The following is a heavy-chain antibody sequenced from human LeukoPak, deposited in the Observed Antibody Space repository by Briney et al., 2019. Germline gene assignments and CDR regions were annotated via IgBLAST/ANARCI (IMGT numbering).Heavy chain of an antibody. CDR1: GGSISSSSYY. CDR3: ARAGGPVLYFDWYYMDV. J-gene: IGHJ6*03. V-gene: IGHV4-39*01. CDR2: IYYSGSA. Sequence: SETLSLTCTVSGGSISSSSYYWGWIRQPPGKGLEWIGSIYYSGSAYYNPSLKSRVTISVDTPKNQFSLKLSSVPAADPAVYYCARAGGPVLYFDWYYMDVWGKGTTVTISS. D-gene: IGHD3-9*01.